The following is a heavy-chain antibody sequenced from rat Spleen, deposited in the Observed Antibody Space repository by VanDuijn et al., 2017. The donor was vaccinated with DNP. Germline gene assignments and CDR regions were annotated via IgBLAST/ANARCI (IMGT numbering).Heavy chain of an antibody. D-gene: IGHD4-3*01. V-gene: IGHV2-1*01. J-gene: IGHJ2*01. CDR3: LNSGLDY. CDR2: IWSGGST. CDR1: GFSLSSYN. Sequence: QVQLKESGPGLVQPSQTLSLTCTVAGFSLSSYNVHWVRQPPGKGLEWMGAIWSGGSTDYNSALKSRLSISRDTSKSQVFLKMNSLQTEDTAIYFCLNSGLDYWGQGVMVTVSS.